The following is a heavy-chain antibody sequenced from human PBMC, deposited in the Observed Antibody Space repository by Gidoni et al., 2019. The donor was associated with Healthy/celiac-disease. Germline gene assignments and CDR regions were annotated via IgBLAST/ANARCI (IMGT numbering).Heavy chain of an antibody. CDR1: VVTLSSYA. Sequence: QVKRVESGRGGVQHGRSRRLSCAASVVTLSSYAMHWVRQSPGNGLEWVAVISYDGSNNYYAVSVTGLFTIFRDHSTTTLYLQINSLLSEASPVYYCASDGTYYGSGSSGDYWVHGTLVTVSS. J-gene: IGHJ4*01. D-gene: IGHD3-10*01. V-gene: IGHV3-30-3*01. CDR2: ISYDGSNN. CDR3: ASDGTYYGSGSSGDY.